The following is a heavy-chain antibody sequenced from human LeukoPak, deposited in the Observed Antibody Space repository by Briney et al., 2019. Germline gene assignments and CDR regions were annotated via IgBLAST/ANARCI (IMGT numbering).Heavy chain of an antibody. D-gene: IGHD5-24*01. V-gene: IGHV4-34*01. J-gene: IGHJ4*02. CDR1: GGSFSGYY. CDR2: INHSGST. Sequence: SETLSLTCAAYGGSFSGYYWSWIRQPPGKGLEWIGEINHSGSTNYNPSLKSRVTISVDTSKNQFSLKLSSVTAADTAVYYCARGSRDGYKNWGQGTLVTVSS. CDR3: ARGSRDGYKN.